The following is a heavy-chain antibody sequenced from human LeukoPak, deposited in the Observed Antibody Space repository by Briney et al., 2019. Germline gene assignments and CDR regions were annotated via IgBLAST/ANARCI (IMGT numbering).Heavy chain of an antibody. Sequence: ASVKVSCKVSGYTLTELSMHWVRQAPGKGLEWMGGFDPEDGETIYAQKFQGRVTITEDTSTDTAYMELSSLRSEDTAVYYCATDMGLWGYSYWGQGTLVTVSS. D-gene: IGHD5-12*01. CDR3: ATDMGLWGYSY. CDR2: FDPEDGET. V-gene: IGHV1-24*01. CDR1: GYTLTELS. J-gene: IGHJ4*02.